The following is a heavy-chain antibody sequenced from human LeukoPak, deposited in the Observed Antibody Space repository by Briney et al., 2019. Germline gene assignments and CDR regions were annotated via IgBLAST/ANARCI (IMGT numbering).Heavy chain of an antibody. J-gene: IGHJ4*02. CDR1: GGSFSGYY. V-gene: IGHV4-34*01. Sequence: PSETLSLTCAVYGGSFSGYYWSWLRQPPGKGLEWIGEINHSGSTNYNPSLKSRVTISVDTSKNQFSLKLSSVTAADTAVYYCALRASSGWLSIDYWGQGTLVTVSS. CDR2: INHSGST. D-gene: IGHD6-19*01. CDR3: ALRASSGWLSIDY.